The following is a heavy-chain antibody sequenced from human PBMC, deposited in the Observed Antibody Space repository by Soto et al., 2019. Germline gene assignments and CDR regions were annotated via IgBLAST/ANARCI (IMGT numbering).Heavy chain of an antibody. D-gene: IGHD1-26*01. CDR3: ARGVSAGVDY. V-gene: IGHV1-8*01. CDR1: GYSFTSLD. Sequence: GASVKVSCKASGYSFTSLDINWVRQTAGQGLEWMGWMQPSTGRTGYAQKFQSRVTMTRDTSINTAYMELTTLTSDDTAFYYCARGVSAGVDYWGQGTLVTVS. J-gene: IGHJ4*02. CDR2: MQPSTGRT.